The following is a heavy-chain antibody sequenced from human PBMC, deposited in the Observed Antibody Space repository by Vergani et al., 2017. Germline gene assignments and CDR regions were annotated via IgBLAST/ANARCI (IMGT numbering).Heavy chain of an antibody. V-gene: IGHV4-30-4*01. J-gene: IGHJ4*02. CDR3: ARETDQWLRLFDY. D-gene: IGHD5-12*01. CDR1: GCPISSGDYY. Sequence: QVQLQESGPGLVKPSQTLSLTCNVSGCPISSGDYYWSWIRQPPGKGLEWIGYIYYSGSTYYNPSLKSRVTISVDTSKNQFSLKLSSVTAADTAVYYCARETDQWLRLFDYWGQGTLVTVSS. CDR2: IYYSGST.